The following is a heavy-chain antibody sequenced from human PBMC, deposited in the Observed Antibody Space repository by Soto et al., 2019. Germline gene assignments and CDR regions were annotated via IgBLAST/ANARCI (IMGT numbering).Heavy chain of an antibody. J-gene: IGHJ4*02. V-gene: IGHV3-23*01. D-gene: IGHD3-10*01. CDR2: ISGSGGST. CDR3: AKVKLWFGELLQPAYFDY. Sequence: PGGSLRLSCAASGFTFSSYAMSWVRQAPGKGLEWVSAISGSGGSTYYADSVKGRFTISRDNSKNTLYLQMNSLRAEDTAVYYCAKVKLWFGELLQPAYFDYWGQGTLVTVSS. CDR1: GFTFSSYA.